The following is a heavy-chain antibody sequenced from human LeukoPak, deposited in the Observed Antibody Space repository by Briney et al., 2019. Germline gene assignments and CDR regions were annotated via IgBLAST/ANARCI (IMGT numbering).Heavy chain of an antibody. Sequence: GRSLRLSCEASGFTFSTYGMHWVRQAPDRGLEWVAVISNDGYTQYYADSVKGRFTISRDNSKNALFLQMNSLRAEDTAVYYCSKDWGEYYYGSGSYYNSDGYWGQGTLVTVSS. CDR2: ISNDGYTQ. D-gene: IGHD3-10*01. J-gene: IGHJ4*02. CDR3: SKDWGEYYYGSGSYYNSDGY. V-gene: IGHV3-30*18. CDR1: GFTFSTYG.